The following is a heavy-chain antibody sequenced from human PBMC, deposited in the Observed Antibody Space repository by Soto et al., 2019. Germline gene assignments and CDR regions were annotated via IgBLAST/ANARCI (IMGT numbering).Heavy chain of an antibody. V-gene: IGHV3-30*18. CDR2: ISYDGSNK. D-gene: IGHD2-15*01. J-gene: IGHJ4*02. Sequence: QVQLVESGGGVVQPGRSLRLSCAASGFTFSSYGMHWVRQAPGKGLEWVAVISYDGSNKYYADSVKGRFTISRDNSKNTLYLQMNSLRAEDTAVYYCAKDRVGWSLDYWGQGTLVTVSS. CDR3: AKDRVGWSLDY. CDR1: GFTFSSYG.